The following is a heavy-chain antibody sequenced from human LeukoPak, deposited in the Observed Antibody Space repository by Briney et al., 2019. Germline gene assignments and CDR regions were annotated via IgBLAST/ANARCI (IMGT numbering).Heavy chain of an antibody. Sequence: GGSLRLSCAASGFTFSSYWMSWVRQAPGKGLEWVASIKQDGSEKYYVDSVKGRFTISRDNAKNSLYLQMNSLRAEDTAVYYCARDHGSWYFDYWGQGTLVTVSS. V-gene: IGHV3-7*01. CDR3: ARDHGSWYFDY. J-gene: IGHJ4*02. D-gene: IGHD6-13*01. CDR1: GFTFSSYW. CDR2: IKQDGSEK.